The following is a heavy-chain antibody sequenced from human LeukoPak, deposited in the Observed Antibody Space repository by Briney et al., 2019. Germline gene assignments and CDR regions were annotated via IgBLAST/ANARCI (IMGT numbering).Heavy chain of an antibody. CDR2: MNPNSGNT. CDR1: GYTFTSYD. Sequence: GASVKVSCKASGYTFTSYDINWVRQATGQGLEWMGWMNPNSGNTGYAQKFQGRVTITRNTSISTAYMELSSLRSEDTAVYYCARGIPAEYYDFWSGYYHYFDYWGQGTLVTVSS. J-gene: IGHJ4*02. CDR3: ARGIPAEYYDFWSGYYHYFDY. V-gene: IGHV1-8*03. D-gene: IGHD3-3*01.